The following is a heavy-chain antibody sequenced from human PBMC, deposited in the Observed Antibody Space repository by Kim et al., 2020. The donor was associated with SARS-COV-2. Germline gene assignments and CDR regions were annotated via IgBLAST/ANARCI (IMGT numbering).Heavy chain of an antibody. CDR3: ATAYSP. D-gene: IGHD2-21*01. V-gene: IGHV3-74*01. J-gene: IGHJ5*02. CDR2: NRDGSRT. Sequence: NRDGSRTSYADSVEGRFTISRDNAKNTLYLQMNSLRAEDTAVYYCATAYSPWGQGTLVTVSS.